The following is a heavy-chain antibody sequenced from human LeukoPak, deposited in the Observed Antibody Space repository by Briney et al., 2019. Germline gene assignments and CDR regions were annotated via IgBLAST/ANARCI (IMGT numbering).Heavy chain of an antibody. V-gene: IGHV4-38-2*02. CDR3: AGDTTYCSSTSCYFGTDYYYYMDV. CDR1: GYSISSGYY. J-gene: IGHJ6*03. D-gene: IGHD2-2*01. CDR2: IYHSECT. Sequence: SETLSLTCTVSGYSISSGYYWGWIRPPPGKGLEWIGSIYHSECTYYNPSPKSRVTISVDTSKNQFSLKLSSVTAADTAVYYCAGDTTYCSSTSCYFGTDYYYYMDVWGKGTTVTVSS.